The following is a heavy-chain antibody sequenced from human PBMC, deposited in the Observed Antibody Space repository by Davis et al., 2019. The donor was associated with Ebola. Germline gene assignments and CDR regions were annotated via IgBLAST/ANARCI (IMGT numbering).Heavy chain of an antibody. CDR1: GYTFTSYA. Sequence: ASVKVSCKASGYTFTSYAMHWVRQAPGQRLEWMGWINAGNGDTKYSQKFQGRVTITRDTSASTAYMELSSLRSEDTAVYFCARVAPHGSTLDWTYYYYGMDVWGQGTTVTVSS. CDR3: ARVAPHGSTLDWTYYYYGMDV. V-gene: IGHV1-3*01. D-gene: IGHD3/OR15-3a*01. J-gene: IGHJ6*02. CDR2: INAGNGDT.